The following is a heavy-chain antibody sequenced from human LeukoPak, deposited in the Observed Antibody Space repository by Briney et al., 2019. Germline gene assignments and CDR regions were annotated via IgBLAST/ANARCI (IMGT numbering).Heavy chain of an antibody. CDR2: INHSGHT. V-gene: IGHV4-34*01. J-gene: IGHJ4*02. CDR1: GGSLTTHW. D-gene: IGHD3-10*01. Sequence: PSETLSLTCADYGGSLTTHWWTWIRQSAGRGLEWVGEINHSGHTNYNPSFESRLTVSIDKSKNQFSLRLSSVTAADTAIYYCARGRVYFRDLTSLRGVIPLDSWGQGTPVIVSS. CDR3: ARGRVYFRDLTSLRGVIPLDS.